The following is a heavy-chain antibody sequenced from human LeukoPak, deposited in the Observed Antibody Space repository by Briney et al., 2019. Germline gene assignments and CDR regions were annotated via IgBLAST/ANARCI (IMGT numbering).Heavy chain of an antibody. J-gene: IGHJ3*02. CDR2: MYTSGIT. CDR1: GGSISSYS. V-gene: IGHV4-4*07. CDR3: ASRDANTAAAFDI. D-gene: IGHD2-21*02. Sequence: PSETLSLTCTVSGGSISSYSWSWIRQPAGKGLEWIGHMYTSGITNYNPPLKSRVTMSVDTSKKQFSLKLSSVTAADTAVYYCASRDANTAAAFDIWGQGTMLTVSS.